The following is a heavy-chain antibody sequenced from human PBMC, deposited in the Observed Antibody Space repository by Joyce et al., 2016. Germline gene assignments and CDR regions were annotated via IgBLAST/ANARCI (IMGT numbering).Heavy chain of an antibody. V-gene: IGHV3-74*03. CDR2: SNTDGSDT. CDR3: ARGGPVGIKRDAFDT. Sequence: EVQLVESGGTLVQPGGSLRLSCAGSGFTFSNYWMHWVRQAPGKGLEWVSRSNTDGSDTTYADSVKGRLTISRDNAKNTLYLQLSSLRAEDTAVYYCARGGPVGIKRDAFDTWGQGTMVTVSS. D-gene: IGHD6-13*01. J-gene: IGHJ3*02. CDR1: GFTFSNYW.